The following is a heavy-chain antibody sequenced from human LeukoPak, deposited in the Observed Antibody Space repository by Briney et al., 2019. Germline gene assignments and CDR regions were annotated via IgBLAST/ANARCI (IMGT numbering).Heavy chain of an antibody. D-gene: IGHD3-3*01. Sequence: GGSLRLSCAASGFTFDDYAMHWVRQAPGKGLEWVSGISWNSGSIGYADSVKGRFTTSRDNAKNSLYLQMNSLRAEDTALYYCAKDKDFDYCYGMDVWGQGTTVTVSS. CDR3: AKDKDFDYCYGMDV. CDR2: ISWNSGSI. V-gene: IGHV3-9*01. J-gene: IGHJ6*02. CDR1: GFTFDDYA.